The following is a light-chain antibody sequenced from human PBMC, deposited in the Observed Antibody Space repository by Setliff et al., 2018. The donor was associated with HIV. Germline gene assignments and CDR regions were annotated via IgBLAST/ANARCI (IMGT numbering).Light chain of an antibody. CDR2: SND. Sequence: HSVLTQPPSASGTPGQRVTISCSGSRSNIRSNTVNWYQQLPGTAPKLLIPSNDQRPSGVPDRFSGSKSGTSASLAISGLQSEDEADYYCATWDDSLKGVVFGGGTKVTVL. J-gene: IGLJ2*01. CDR1: RSNIRSNT. V-gene: IGLV1-44*01. CDR3: ATWDDSLKGVV.